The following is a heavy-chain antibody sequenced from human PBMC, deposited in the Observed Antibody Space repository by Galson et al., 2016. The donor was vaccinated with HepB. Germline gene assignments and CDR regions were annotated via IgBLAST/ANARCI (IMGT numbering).Heavy chain of an antibody. CDR2: IKEDGSED. V-gene: IGHV3-7*01. CDR1: GFTFRNYW. CDR3: VREGLADGSYFDY. D-gene: IGHD5-24*01. Sequence: SLRLSCAASGFTFRNYWMSWVRQAPGKGLEWAANIKEDGSEDYYVDAVRGRFTISRDNAKNSLYFQMNSLKVEDTAIYYCVREGLADGSYFDYWGQGTLVTVSS. J-gene: IGHJ4*02.